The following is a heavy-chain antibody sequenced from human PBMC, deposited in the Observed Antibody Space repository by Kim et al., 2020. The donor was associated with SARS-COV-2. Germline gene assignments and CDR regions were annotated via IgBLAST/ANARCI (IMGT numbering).Heavy chain of an antibody. D-gene: IGHD5-18*01. V-gene: IGHV3-15*01. CDR2: IKSKTDGGTT. CDR3: TKYSYLDDGAFDI. CDR1: GFTFSNAW. Sequence: GGSLRLSCAASGFTFSNAWMSWVRQAPGKGLEWVGRIKSKTDGGTTDYAAPVKGRFTISRDDSKNTLYLQMNSLKTEDTAVYYCTKYSYLDDGAFDIWGQGTMVTVSS. J-gene: IGHJ3*02.